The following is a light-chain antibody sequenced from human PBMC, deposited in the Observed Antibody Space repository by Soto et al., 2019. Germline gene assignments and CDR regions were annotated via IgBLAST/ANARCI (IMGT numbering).Light chain of an antibody. J-gene: IGKJ1*01. Sequence: DIPMTQSPSFLSASVGDRVTITCRASQSIIRYLNWYQQKPGKAPNLLIYAASSWQSGVPSRFSGSGSGTDFTLTISSLQPEDFATYYCQQGYSIPWTFGQGTKVEIK. CDR1: QSIIRY. CDR2: AAS. V-gene: IGKV1-39*01. CDR3: QQGYSIPWT.